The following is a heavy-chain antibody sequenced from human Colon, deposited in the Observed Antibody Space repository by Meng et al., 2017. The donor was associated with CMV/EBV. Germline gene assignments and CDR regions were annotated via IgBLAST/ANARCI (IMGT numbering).Heavy chain of an antibody. Sequence: GGSLRLSCAASGFTFSSYSMNWVRQAPGKGLEWVSYISSSSSSMYYADSVQGRFTISRDNAKNSLYLEMNSLRAEDTAVYYCARIHYDSWSGYYRDYWGQGALVTVSS. CDR3: ARIHYDSWSGYYRDY. CDR2: ISSSSSSM. CDR1: GFTFSSYS. V-gene: IGHV3-48*04. J-gene: IGHJ4*02. D-gene: IGHD3-3*01.